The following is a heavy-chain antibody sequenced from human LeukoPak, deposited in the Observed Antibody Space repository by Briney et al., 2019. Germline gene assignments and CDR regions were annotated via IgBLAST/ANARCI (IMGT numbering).Heavy chain of an antibody. CDR3: AKDRHAPGRYCSSTTCFPFDL. Sequence: GGSLRLSCAASGFTFSSYDMSWVRQAPGKGLEGVSAISGSGGTTNYADAVKGRFTISRDNSKSTLYLQMNNLRAEDTAVYYCAKDRHAPGRYCSSTTCFPFDLWGQGTLVTVSS. D-gene: IGHD2-2*01. V-gene: IGHV3-23*01. J-gene: IGHJ4*02. CDR1: GFTFSSYD. CDR2: ISGSGGTT.